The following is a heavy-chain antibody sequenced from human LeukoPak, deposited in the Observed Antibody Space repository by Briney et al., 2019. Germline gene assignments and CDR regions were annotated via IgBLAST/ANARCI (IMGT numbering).Heavy chain of an antibody. CDR2: IKQDRSEK. CDR3: AREWQGGIAAAGTRIEGDY. Sequence: GGSLRLSCAASGFTFSNAWMTWVRQAPGKGLEWVANIKQDRSEKNYVDSVKGRFTISRDNAENSLFLQMNSLRVEDTAVYYCAREWQGGIAAAGTRIEGDYWGQGTLVAVSS. D-gene: IGHD6-13*01. J-gene: IGHJ4*02. CDR1: GFTFSNAW. V-gene: IGHV3-7*01.